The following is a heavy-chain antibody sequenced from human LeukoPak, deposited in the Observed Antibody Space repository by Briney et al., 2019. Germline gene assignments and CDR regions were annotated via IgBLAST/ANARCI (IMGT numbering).Heavy chain of an antibody. J-gene: IGHJ4*02. Sequence: PSQTLSLTCTVSGGSISSGSYYWSWIRQPAGKGLEWIGRIYTSGSTNYNPSRKSRVTISVDTSKNQFSLKRSSLTAADTAVYYXARDRGYSGWYASLFDYWGQGTLVTVSS. CDR1: GGSISSGSYY. CDR3: ARDRGYSGWYASLFDY. V-gene: IGHV4-61*02. D-gene: IGHD6-19*01. CDR2: IYTSGST.